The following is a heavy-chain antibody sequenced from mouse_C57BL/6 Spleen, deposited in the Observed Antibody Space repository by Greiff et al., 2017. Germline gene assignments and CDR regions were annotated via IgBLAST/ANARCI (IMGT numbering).Heavy chain of an antibody. CDR2: ISSGSSPN. CDR1: GFNISDDG. J-gene: IGHJ4*01. V-gene: IGHV5-17*01. CDR3: ARGDYYATDY. Sequence: EVQGVESGGGLVKPGGSLKLSCAASGFNISDDGMHWVRQAPEKGLEWVAYISSGSSPNYYAETVKGRFPISRDNAKNTLYLQMTSLRDEDTAMYYCARGDYYATDYWGQGTSVTVSS.